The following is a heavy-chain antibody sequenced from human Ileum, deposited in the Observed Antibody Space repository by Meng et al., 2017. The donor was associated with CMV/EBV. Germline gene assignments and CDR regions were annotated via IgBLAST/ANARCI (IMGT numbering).Heavy chain of an antibody. Sequence: GGSLRLSCAAFGFTFSNYWMHWARQVPGKGPVWVARISTDGSTTNYADSVKGRFTISRDNAKNTLYLQMNSLRAEDTAIYYCIRDLISGVVPLGYWGQGTLVTVSS. CDR1: GFTFSNYW. CDR2: ISTDGSTT. V-gene: IGHV3-74*01. CDR3: IRDLISGVVPLGY. J-gene: IGHJ4*02. D-gene: IGHD3-3*01.